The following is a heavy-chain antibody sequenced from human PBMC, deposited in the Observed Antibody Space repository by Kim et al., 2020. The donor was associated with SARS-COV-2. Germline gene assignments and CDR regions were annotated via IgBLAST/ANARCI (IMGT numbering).Heavy chain of an antibody. CDR3: ASISNHGSGYYYYYYYMDV. J-gene: IGHJ6*03. D-gene: IGHD3-22*01. V-gene: IGHV4-31*03. CDR2: IYYSGST. CDR1: GGSISSGGYY. Sequence: SETLSLTCTVSGGSISSGGYYWSWIRQHPGKGLEWIGYIYYSGSTYYNPSLKSRVTISVDTSKNQFSLKLSSVTAADTAVYYCASISNHGSGYYYYYYYMDVWGKGTTVTVSS.